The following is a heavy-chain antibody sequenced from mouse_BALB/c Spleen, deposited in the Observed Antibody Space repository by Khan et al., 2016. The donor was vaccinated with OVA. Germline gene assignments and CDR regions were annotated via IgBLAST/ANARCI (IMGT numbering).Heavy chain of an antibody. J-gene: IGHJ4*01. CDR1: GYSFTGYY. V-gene: IGHV1S34*01. Sequence: LVKTGASVKISCKASGYSFTGYYMHWVKQSHGKSLEWIGYISCYNGATSYNQKFKGKATFTVDTSSSTAYMQFNILTSEDSAVYYCARVLEGPYAMDYWGQGTSVTVSS. CDR2: ISCYNGAT. CDR3: ARVLEGPYAMDY.